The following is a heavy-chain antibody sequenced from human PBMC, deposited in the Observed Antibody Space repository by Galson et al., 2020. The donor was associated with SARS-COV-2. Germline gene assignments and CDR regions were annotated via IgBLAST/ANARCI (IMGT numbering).Heavy chain of an antibody. CDR3: ARNAYCTNGVCYTEAGTSFDY. J-gene: IGHJ4*02. Sequence: GESLKISCAASGFTFSSYWMSWVRQAPGKGLEWVANIKQDGSEKYYVDSVKGRFTISRDNAKNSLYLQMNSLRAEDTAVYYCARNAYCTNGVCYTEAGTSFDYWGQGTLVTVSS. CDR1: GFTFSSYW. CDR2: IKQDGSEK. D-gene: IGHD2-8*01. V-gene: IGHV3-7*03.